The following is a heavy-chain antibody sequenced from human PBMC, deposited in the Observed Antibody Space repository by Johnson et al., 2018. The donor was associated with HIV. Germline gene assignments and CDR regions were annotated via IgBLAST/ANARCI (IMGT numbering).Heavy chain of an antibody. J-gene: IGHJ3*02. Sequence: VQLVESGGGLVQPGGSLRLSCAASGLTVRSNYMSWVRQAPGKGLEWVSLIYSGGSTYYADSVKGRFTIYRDNSKNTLYLQMNSLRAEDTAVYYCAISAEDYYDSSAVPMDAFDIWGQGTMVTVSS. CDR1: GLTVRSNY. CDR3: AISAEDYYDSSAVPMDAFDI. CDR2: IYSGGST. D-gene: IGHD3-22*01. V-gene: IGHV3-66*01.